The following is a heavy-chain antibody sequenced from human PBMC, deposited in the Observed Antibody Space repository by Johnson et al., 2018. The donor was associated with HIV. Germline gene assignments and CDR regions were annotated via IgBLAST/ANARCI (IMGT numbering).Heavy chain of an antibody. CDR2: IGTAGDT. J-gene: IGHJ3*02. D-gene: IGHD2/OR15-2a*01. CDR3: SVEGARNPDGFDI. CDR1: GFTFSSYD. Sequence: VQLVESGGGLVQPGGSLRLSCAASGFTFSSYDMHWVRQATGKGLEWVSAIGTAGDTYYPGSVKGRFTISRENAKNSLYLQMNSLRAGDTAVYYCSVEGARNPDGFDIWGQGTTVTVSS. V-gene: IGHV3-13*01.